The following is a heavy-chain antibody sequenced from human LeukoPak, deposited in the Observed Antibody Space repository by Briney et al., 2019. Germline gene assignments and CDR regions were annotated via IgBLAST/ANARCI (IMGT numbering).Heavy chain of an antibody. CDR1: GGSISSYY. V-gene: IGHV4-34*01. CDR2: IDHSGST. Sequence: SETLSLTCTVSGGSISSYYWSWIRQPPGKGLEWIGEIDHSGSTNYNPSLQSRVTISIDTSKNQFSLRLTSMTAADTGVYYCATNQGGGSWGQGILVTVSS. D-gene: IGHD2-15*01. CDR3: ATNQGGGS. J-gene: IGHJ4*02.